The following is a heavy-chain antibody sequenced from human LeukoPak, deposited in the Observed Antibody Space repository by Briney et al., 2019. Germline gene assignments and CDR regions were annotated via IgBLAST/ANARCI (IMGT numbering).Heavy chain of an antibody. D-gene: IGHD3-10*01. CDR2: ISSRGTTI. V-gene: IGHV3-48*03. CDR3: ARDAGNYDSGTSRFDY. J-gene: IGHJ4*02. Sequence: PGGSLRLSCAVSGFTFSSYEMNWVRQAPGKGLEWVSYISSRGTTIYYVDSVKGRFTISRDNSKNTLYLQMNSLRAEDTALYYCARDAGNYDSGTSRFDYWGQGTLVTLSS. CDR1: GFTFSSYE.